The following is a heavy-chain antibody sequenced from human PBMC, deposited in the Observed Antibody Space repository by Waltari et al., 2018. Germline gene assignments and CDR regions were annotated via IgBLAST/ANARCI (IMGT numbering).Heavy chain of an antibody. CDR2: ISPNSIST. CDR1: GLSFSTYG. Sequence: EVQLLESGGGLVQPGGSLRLSCTASGLSFSTYGMTWVRQAPGKGLDGVSSISPNSISTYYADCVKGRFTISRDKSKSTVILQLSSLRVEDTAIYYCAKGQGGRRWYFDYWGQGSQVTVSS. D-gene: IGHD3-16*01. CDR3: AKGQGGRRWYFDY. V-gene: IGHV3-23*01. J-gene: IGHJ4*02.